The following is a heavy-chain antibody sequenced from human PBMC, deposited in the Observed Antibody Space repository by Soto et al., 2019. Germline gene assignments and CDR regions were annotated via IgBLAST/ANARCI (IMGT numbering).Heavy chain of an antibody. V-gene: IGHV3-30*18. J-gene: IGHJ4*02. Sequence: QVQLVESGGGVVQPGRSLRLSCAASGFTFSSYGMHWVRQAPGKGLEWVAVISYDGSNKYYADSVKGRFTISRDNSNNTLYLQMNSLRAEYTAVYYCAKDSGAYYDYVWGSSPIDYWGQGTMVTVSS. CDR3: AKDSGAYYDYVWGSSPIDY. D-gene: IGHD3-16*01. CDR1: GFTFSSYG. CDR2: ISYDGSNK.